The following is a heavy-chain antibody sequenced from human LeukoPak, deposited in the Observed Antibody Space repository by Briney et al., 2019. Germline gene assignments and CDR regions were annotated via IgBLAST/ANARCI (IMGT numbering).Heavy chain of an antibody. J-gene: IGHJ3*02. CDR3: ARGYDTIFGVVITDDAFDI. CDR2: IYYSGST. CDR1: CGSISSYY. V-gene: IGHV4-59*01. Sequence: SETLSLTCTVSCGSISSYYWSWIRQPPGKGLEWIGYIYYSGSTNYNPSLKSRVTISVDTSKNQFSLKLSSVTAADTAVYYCARGYDTIFGVVITDDAFDIWGQGTMVTVSS. D-gene: IGHD3-3*01.